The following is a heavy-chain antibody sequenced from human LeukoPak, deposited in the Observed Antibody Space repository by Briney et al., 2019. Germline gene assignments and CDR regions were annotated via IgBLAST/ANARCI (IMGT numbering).Heavy chain of an antibody. Sequence: SETLSLTCTVSGYSISSGYYWGWIRQPPGKGLEWIGSIFHSGSTYYNPSLKSRVTISVDTSKNQFSLKLSSVTAADTAVYYCASRYYHDSSGYFDYWGQGTLVTVSS. CDR1: GYSISSGYY. J-gene: IGHJ4*02. CDR2: IFHSGST. V-gene: IGHV4-38-2*02. CDR3: ASRYYHDSSGYFDY. D-gene: IGHD3-22*01.